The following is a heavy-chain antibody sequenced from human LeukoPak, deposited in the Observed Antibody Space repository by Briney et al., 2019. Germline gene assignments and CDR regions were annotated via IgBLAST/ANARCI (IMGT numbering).Heavy chain of an antibody. Sequence: GGSLRLSCAASGFTFSSYAMSWVRQAPARGLEWVSCLRGDGETFYGDSVKGRFTLSRDESRNTVYLQVNNLRVEDTAVYFCAKASWVSSADAVLWGQGTLVTVSS. J-gene: IGHJ4*02. D-gene: IGHD3-16*01. CDR1: GFTFSSYA. CDR3: AKASWVSSADAVL. CDR2: LRGDGET. V-gene: IGHV3-23*01.